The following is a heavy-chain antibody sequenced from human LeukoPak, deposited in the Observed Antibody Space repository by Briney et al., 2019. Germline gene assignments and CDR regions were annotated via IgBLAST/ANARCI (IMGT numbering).Heavy chain of an antibody. D-gene: IGHD3-10*01. CDR3: AKDLQYYGSGSSNFDY. CDR1: GFTFSSCG. CDR2: MHYDGSYK. V-gene: IGHV3-30*02. Sequence: GGSLRLSCAASGFTFSSCGMHWVRQAPGKGLEWVAFMHYDGSYKSYADSVKGRFTISRDNSKNTLYLQMTTLRAEDTAVYYCAKDLQYYGSGSSNFDYWGQGTLVTVSS. J-gene: IGHJ4*02.